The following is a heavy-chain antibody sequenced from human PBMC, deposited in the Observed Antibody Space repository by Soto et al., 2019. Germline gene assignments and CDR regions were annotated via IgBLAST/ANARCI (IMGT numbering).Heavy chain of an antibody. D-gene: IGHD6-19*01. V-gene: IGHV4-34*01. CDR2: INHSGST. J-gene: IGHJ6*02. CDR3: ARDHRYSSGWYRSYYYYGMDV. CDR1: GGSFSGYY. Sequence: SENLSLTCAVYGGSFSGYYWSWIRQPPGKGLEWIGEINHSGSTNYNPSLKSRVTISVDTSKNQFPLKLSSVTAADTAVYYCARDHRYSSGWYRSYYYYGMDVWGQGTTVTVS.